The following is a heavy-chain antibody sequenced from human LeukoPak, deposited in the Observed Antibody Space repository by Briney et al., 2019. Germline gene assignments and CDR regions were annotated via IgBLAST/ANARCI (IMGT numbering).Heavy chain of an antibody. Sequence: PSQTLSLTCAISGDSVSSNSAAWNWIRQSPSRGLEWLGRTYYRSKWYNDYAVSVESRITINPDTSKNQFSLQLTSVTPEDTAVYYCARDAPPNWGAPSRLTGEPEDAFDIWGQGTMVTVSS. J-gene: IGHJ3*02. CDR2: TYYRSKWYN. D-gene: IGHD7-27*01. CDR3: ARDAPPNWGAPSRLTGEPEDAFDI. CDR1: GDSVSSNSAA. V-gene: IGHV6-1*01.